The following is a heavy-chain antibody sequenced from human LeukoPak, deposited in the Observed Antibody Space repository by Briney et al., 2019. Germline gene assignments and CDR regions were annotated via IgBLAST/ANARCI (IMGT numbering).Heavy chain of an antibody. CDR2: NYYSGST. J-gene: IGHJ3*02. CDR1: GGSISSYY. CDR3: AGRDYYDSSGYHDAFDI. D-gene: IGHD3-22*01. Sequence: SETLSLTCTVSGGSISSYYWSWIRQPPGKGLVGIGYNYYSGSTNYNPSLKSRVTISVDTSKNQFSLKLSSVTAADAAVYYCAGRDYYDSSGYHDAFDIWGQGTMVTVSS. V-gene: IGHV4-59*01.